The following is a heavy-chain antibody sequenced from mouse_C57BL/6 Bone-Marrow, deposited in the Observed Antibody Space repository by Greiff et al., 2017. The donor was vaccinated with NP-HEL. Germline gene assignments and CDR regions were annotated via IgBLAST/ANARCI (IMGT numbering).Heavy chain of an antibody. CDR1: GYTFTSYW. D-gene: IGHD1-1*01. CDR3: ASCGGSSPYAMDY. J-gene: IGHJ4*01. CDR2: IGPSDSET. Sequence: QVQLQQSGAELVRPGSSVKLSCKASGYTFTSYWMHWVKQRPIQGLEWIGNIGPSDSETHYNQKFKDKATLTVDKSSSTAYMQLSSLTSEDSAVYYCASCGGSSPYAMDYWGQGTSVTVSS. V-gene: IGHV1-52*01.